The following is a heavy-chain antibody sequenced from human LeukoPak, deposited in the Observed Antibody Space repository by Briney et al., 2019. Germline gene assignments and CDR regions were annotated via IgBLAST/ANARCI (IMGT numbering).Heavy chain of an antibody. CDR1: GFTFSSYS. D-gene: IGHD3-16*01. J-gene: IGHJ3*01. CDR3: AREGGRP. V-gene: IGHV3-30*04. Sequence: PGRSLRLSCAASGFTFSSYSMHRVRQAPGKGLEWVGVISYDGHNKYYADYVQGRFTISRDNSKNTVYLQMNSLRPDDTAVYYCAREGGRPWGQGTMVTVSS. CDR2: ISYDGHNK.